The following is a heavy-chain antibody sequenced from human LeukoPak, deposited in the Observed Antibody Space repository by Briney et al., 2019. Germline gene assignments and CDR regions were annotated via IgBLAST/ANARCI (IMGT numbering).Heavy chain of an antibody. CDR1: GGSISSSSYY. D-gene: IGHD6-19*01. Sequence: SETLSLTCTVSGGSISSSSYYWGWIRQPPGKGLEWIGSIYYSGSTYYNPSLKGRVTISIDTSKNQFSLKLSSVTAADTAVYYCAKVVAGKGGPYFDFWGQGTLVTVSS. CDR2: IYYSGST. J-gene: IGHJ4*02. V-gene: IGHV4-39*07. CDR3: AKVVAGKGGPYFDF.